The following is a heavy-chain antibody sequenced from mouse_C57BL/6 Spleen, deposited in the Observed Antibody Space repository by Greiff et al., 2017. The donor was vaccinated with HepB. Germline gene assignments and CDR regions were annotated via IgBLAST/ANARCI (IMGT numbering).Heavy chain of an antibody. CDR1: GYTFTDYY. Sequence: EVKLQQSGPELVKPGASVKISCKASGYTFTDYYMNWVKQSHGKSLEWIGDINPNNGGTSYNQKFKGKATLTVDKSSSTAYMELRSLTSEDSAVYYCARGIWFAYWGQGTLVTVSA. CDR2: INPNNGGT. V-gene: IGHV1-26*01. J-gene: IGHJ3*01. CDR3: ARGIWFAY.